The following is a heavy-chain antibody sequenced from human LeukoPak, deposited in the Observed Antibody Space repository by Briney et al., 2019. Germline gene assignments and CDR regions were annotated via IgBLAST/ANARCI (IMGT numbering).Heavy chain of an antibody. J-gene: IGHJ6*02. Sequence: GGSLRLSCAASGFTFINYAMHWVRQAPGKGLEWVALISYDGSNKYYADSVKGRFTISGDNSRNTLYLQMNSLRAEDTAVYYCARGRYCSTTNCYSYYYYYTMDVWGQGTTVTVSS. CDR3: ARGRYCSTTNCYSYYYYYTMDV. CDR1: GFTFINYA. V-gene: IGHV3-30-3*01. D-gene: IGHD2-2*02. CDR2: ISYDGSNK.